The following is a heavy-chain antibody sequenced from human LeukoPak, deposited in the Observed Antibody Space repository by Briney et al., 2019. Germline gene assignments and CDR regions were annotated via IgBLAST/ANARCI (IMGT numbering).Heavy chain of an antibody. CDR2: IDPSDSYT. V-gene: IGHV5-10-1*01. D-gene: IGHD1-26*01. Sequence: GESLTISCKGSGYSFTSYWISWVRQMPGKGLEWMGRIDPSDSYTKYSPSFQGHVTISADKSISTAYLQWSSLKASDTAMYYCARHSGWARDSDSGTYYFDYWGQGTLVSVSS. CDR3: ARHSGWARDSDSGTYYFDY. CDR1: GYSFTSYW. J-gene: IGHJ4*02.